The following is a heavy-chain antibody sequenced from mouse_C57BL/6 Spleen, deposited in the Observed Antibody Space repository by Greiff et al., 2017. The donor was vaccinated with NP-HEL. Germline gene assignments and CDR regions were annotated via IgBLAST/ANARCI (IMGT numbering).Heavy chain of an antibody. V-gene: IGHV2-5*01. CDR3: ATDSSGWGVAY. CDR2: IWRGGST. J-gene: IGHJ3*01. Sequence: QVQLQQSGPGLVQPSQSLSITCTVSGFSLTSYGVHWVRQSPGKGLEWLGVIWRGGSTDYNAAFMSRLSITKDNSKGQVFFKMNRPQADDTALYYRATDSSGWGVAYWGQGTLVTVSA. CDR1: GFSLTSYG. D-gene: IGHD3-2*02.